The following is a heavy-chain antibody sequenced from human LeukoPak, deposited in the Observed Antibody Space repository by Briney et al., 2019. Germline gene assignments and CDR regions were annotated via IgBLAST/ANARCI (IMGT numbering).Heavy chain of an antibody. D-gene: IGHD3-22*01. CDR2: ISSSSSYI. CDR3: ARDLPYYYDSSGYYRGPFDY. CDR1: GFTFSSYS. J-gene: IGHJ4*02. V-gene: IGHV3-21*01. Sequence: GGSLRVSCAASGFTFSSYSMNWVRQAPGNGLEWVSSISSSSSYIYYADSVKGRFTISRDNAKNSLYLQMNSLRAEDTAVYYCARDLPYYYDSSGYYRGPFDYWGQGTLVTVSS.